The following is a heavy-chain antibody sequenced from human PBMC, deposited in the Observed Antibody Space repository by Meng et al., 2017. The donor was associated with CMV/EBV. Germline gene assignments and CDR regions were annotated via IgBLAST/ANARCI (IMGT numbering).Heavy chain of an antibody. Sequence: VQLQESGPGLLKPSQTLSLTCTGSGGSISSGDYYWSWIRQPPGKGLEWIGYIYYSGSTYYNPSLKSRVTISVDTSKNQFSLKLSSVTAADTAVYYCARAPAAYYYYYYMDVWGKGTTVTVSS. J-gene: IGHJ6*03. CDR2: IYYSGST. D-gene: IGHD2-2*01. CDR3: ARAPAAYYYYYYMDV. V-gene: IGHV4-30-4*08. CDR1: GGSISSGDYY.